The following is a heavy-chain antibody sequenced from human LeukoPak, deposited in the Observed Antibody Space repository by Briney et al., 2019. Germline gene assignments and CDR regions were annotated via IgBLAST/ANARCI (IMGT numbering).Heavy chain of an antibody. CDR2: IYYSGST. CDR1: GGSISSGDYY. D-gene: IGHD1-26*01. CDR3: ERDGGSYSFDY. Sequence: SETLSLTCTVSGGSISSGDYYWSWSRQPPGKGLEWIGYIYYSGSTYYNPSLKSRVTISVDTSKNQFSLKLSSVTAADTAVYYCERDGGSYSFDYRGQGTLVTVSS. J-gene: IGHJ4*02. V-gene: IGHV4-30-4*08.